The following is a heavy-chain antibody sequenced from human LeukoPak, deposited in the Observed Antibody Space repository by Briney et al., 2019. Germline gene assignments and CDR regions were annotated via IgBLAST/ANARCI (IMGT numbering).Heavy chain of an antibody. CDR3: ARGRFVGYSYGSYSWFDP. D-gene: IGHD5-18*01. V-gene: IGHV4-34*01. CDR1: DDSFRGYY. J-gene: IGHJ5*02. CDR2: INYSGST. Sequence: PSETLSLTCGVNDDSFRGYYWSWIRQSPGKGLEWIGEINYSGSTTYKPSLKTRVTMSLDTSKKQFSLKLKSVTAADTAVYFCARGRFVGYSYGSYSWFDPWGQGTLVIVSS.